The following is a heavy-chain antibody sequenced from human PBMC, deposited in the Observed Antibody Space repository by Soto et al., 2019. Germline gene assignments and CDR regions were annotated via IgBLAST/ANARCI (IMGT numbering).Heavy chain of an antibody. CDR1: GYTFTSYG. CDR2: ISAYNGNT. Sequence: ASVKVSCKASGYTFTSYGISWVRQAPGQGLEWMGWISAYNGNTNYAQKLQGRVTMTTDTSTSTAYMELRSLRSDDTAAYYCARDKGIFYYYGWGSYYMSGYMDVGGKGTTVTVSS. J-gene: IGHJ6*03. D-gene: IGHD3-10*01. CDR3: ARDKGIFYYYGWGSYYMSGYMDV. V-gene: IGHV1-18*01.